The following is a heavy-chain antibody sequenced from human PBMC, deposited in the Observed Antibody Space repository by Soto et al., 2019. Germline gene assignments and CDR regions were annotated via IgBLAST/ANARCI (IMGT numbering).Heavy chain of an antibody. V-gene: IGHV5-51*03. CDR3: ARLGTSRGSDYAAFDF. Sequence: PGKSLKISCQASGYTFIYFWVAWVRQVPGKGLEWMGVIYPGASDIRYSPSFEGHVTISADKSTNTAYLQWSSLEAADTAIYYCARLGTSRGSDYAAFDFWGPGTLVTVSS. J-gene: IGHJ4*02. CDR1: GYTFIYFW. D-gene: IGHD3-10*01. CDR2: IYPGASDI.